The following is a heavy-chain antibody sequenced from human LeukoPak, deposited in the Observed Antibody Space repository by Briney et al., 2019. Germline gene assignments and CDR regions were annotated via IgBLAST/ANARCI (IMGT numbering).Heavy chain of an antibody. Sequence: PSETLSLTCTVSGGSIGTSTYYGGWVRQPPGKGLEWIESMYYGGTTYYNPSLKSRVTLSVDTSKNQFSLRLSSVTAADSAVYFCATGKYSGYYDYWGQGTLVTVSS. CDR3: ATGKYSGYYDY. V-gene: IGHV4-39*01. D-gene: IGHD5-12*01. J-gene: IGHJ4*02. CDR1: GGSIGTSTYY. CDR2: MYYGGTT.